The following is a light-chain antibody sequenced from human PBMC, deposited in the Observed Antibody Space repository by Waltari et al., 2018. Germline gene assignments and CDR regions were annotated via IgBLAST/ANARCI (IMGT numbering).Light chain of an antibody. CDR3: CSYAGSYSVV. CDR2: DVS. V-gene: IGLV2-11*01. J-gene: IGLJ2*01. Sequence: QSALTQPRSVSGSPGQSFTISCTGPSSAVGGYNYVSWYQQHPGKAPKLMIYDVSKRPSGVPDRFSGSKSGNTASLTISGLQAEDEADYYCCSYAGSYSVVFGGGTKLTVL. CDR1: SSAVGGYNY.